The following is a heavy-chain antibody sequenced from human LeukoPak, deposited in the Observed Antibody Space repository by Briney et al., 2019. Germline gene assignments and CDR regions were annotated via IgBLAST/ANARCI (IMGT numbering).Heavy chain of an antibody. CDR2: IYYSGST. D-gene: IGHD5-18*01. CDR1: GGSISSSSYY. Sequence: SETPSLTCTVSGGSISSSSYYWGRIRQPPGKGLEWIGSIYYSGSTYYNPSLKSRVTISVDTSKNQFSLKLSSVTAADTAVYYCATVDTAMVGRYFDYWGQGTLVTVSS. CDR3: ATVDTAMVGRYFDY. V-gene: IGHV4-39*05. J-gene: IGHJ4*02.